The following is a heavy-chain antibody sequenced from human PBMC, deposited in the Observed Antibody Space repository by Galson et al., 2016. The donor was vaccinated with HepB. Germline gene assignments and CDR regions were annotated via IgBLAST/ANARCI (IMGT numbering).Heavy chain of an antibody. D-gene: IGHD3-10*01. CDR3: ARERVYYYGPGSYYTLDY. V-gene: IGHV1-46*01. CDR1: GYTFTTYY. Sequence: SVKVSCKASGYTFTTYYMHWVRQAPGQGLEWIGMINPSGDSTNYAQKFQGRVTMTRDTSTSTVYMELSSLRSEDTAVYSCARERVYYYGPGSYYTLDYWGQGTLVTVSS. CDR2: INPSGDST. J-gene: IGHJ4*02.